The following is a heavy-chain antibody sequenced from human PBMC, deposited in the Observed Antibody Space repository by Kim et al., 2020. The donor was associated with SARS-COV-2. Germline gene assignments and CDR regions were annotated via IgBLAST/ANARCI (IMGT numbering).Heavy chain of an antibody. CDR2: IYPGDSET. CDR1: VYTFTSYW. CDR3: ARQGSSWGDY. J-gene: IGHJ4*02. V-gene: IGHV5-51*01. Sequence: GESLKISCKGSVYTFTSYWIGWVRQMPGKGLEWMGIIYPGDSETRYSPSFQGQVTISADKSITTAYLQWSSLKASDTAMYYCARQGSSWGDYWGQGTLVTVSS. D-gene: IGHD6-13*01.